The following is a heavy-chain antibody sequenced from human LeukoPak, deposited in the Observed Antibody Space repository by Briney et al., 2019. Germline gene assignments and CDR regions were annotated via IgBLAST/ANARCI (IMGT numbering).Heavy chain of an antibody. Sequence: NPSETLSLTCIVSGGSISSYYWSWIRQPPGKGLEWIGYIYYSGSTNYNPSLKSRVTISVDTSKNQFSLKLSSVTAADTAVYYCAREHSSGWYGYWGQGTLVTVSS. J-gene: IGHJ4*02. CDR1: GGSISSYY. CDR3: AREHSSGWYGY. D-gene: IGHD6-19*01. V-gene: IGHV4-59*01. CDR2: IYYSGST.